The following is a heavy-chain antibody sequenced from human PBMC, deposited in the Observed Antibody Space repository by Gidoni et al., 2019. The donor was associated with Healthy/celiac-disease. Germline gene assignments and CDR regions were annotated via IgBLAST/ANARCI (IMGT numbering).Heavy chain of an antibody. D-gene: IGHD6-25*01. CDR2: IYWDDDE. J-gene: IGHJ4*02. V-gene: IGHV2-5*02. CDR1: GFSLSTSGVG. CDR3: ALPTQAAKVPIFDE. Sequence: QITLKESGPTLVKPTQTLTLTCTFSGFSLSTSGVGLDWIRQSPGKALEWLALIYWDDDERYSPSLKNRLTITKDTSKNQVVLTMTDMDPVDTATYFCALPTQAAKVPIFDEWGQGTLVTVSS.